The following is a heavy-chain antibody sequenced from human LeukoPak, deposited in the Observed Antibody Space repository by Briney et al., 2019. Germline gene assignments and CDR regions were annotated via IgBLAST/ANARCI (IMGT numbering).Heavy chain of an antibody. Sequence: SVNASCNASGYTFTSYYMRWVRQAPGQGLEWMGIINPSAGSTSYAQKFQGRVTMTRDTSTSTVYMELSSLRSEDTAVYYCARSGSYATGFDYWGQGTLVTVSS. J-gene: IGHJ4*02. V-gene: IGHV1-46*03. D-gene: IGHD1-26*01. CDR2: INPSAGST. CDR1: GYTFTSYY. CDR3: ARSGSYATGFDY.